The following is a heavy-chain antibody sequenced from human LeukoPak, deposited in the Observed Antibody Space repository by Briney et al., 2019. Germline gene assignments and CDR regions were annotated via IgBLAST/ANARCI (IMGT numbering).Heavy chain of an antibody. CDR3: ARSPRGYSFYFDY. Sequence: GSLRLSCAASGFTFSNSMNWVRQAPGKGLEWVSYISSSGSTIYYADSVKGRSTISRDNAKNSLYLQMNSLRAEDTAVYYCARSPRGYSFYFDYWGQGTLVTVSS. D-gene: IGHD3-22*01. CDR1: GFTFSNS. V-gene: IGHV3-48*04. J-gene: IGHJ4*02. CDR2: ISSSGSTI.